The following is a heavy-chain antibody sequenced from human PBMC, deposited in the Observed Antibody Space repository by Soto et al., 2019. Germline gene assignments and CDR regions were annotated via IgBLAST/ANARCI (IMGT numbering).Heavy chain of an antibody. D-gene: IGHD5-12*01. CDR3: ARESGGATATLDYYYFYMDV. CDR1: GDRFTDYY. V-gene: IGHV1-2*04. Sequence: QVQLVQSGAEVKEPGASVTVSCRASGDRFTDYYMHWVRQAPGQGLEWMGWINPNSGVTKYAQKFQGWVTMTRDTSVRTVYMQLSRLRFDDTFIYYCARESGGATATLDYYYFYMDVWGTGTTVTVSS. CDR2: INPNSGVT. J-gene: IGHJ6*03.